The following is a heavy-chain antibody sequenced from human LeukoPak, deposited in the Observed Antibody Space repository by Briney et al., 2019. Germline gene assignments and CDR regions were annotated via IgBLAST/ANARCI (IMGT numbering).Heavy chain of an antibody. CDR3: ARGAQTYYDKAPVDY. J-gene: IGHJ4*02. CDR2: INHSGST. CDR1: GGSFCVYY. Sequence: SETLSVTCADYGGSFCVYYWSWIRQPPGKGLEWIGEINHSGSTNYNPSLKSRVTISVATSKSQFSLKLNSMTAADTAVYYCARGAQTYYDKAPVDYWGQGTLVTVSS. D-gene: IGHD3-22*01. V-gene: IGHV4-34*01.